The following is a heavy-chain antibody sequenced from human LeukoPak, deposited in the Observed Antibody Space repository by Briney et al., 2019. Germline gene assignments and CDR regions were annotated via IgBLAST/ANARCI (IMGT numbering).Heavy chain of an antibody. CDR3: ARDRGSTDFDY. CDR2: ISGSGSTI. D-gene: IGHD1-26*01. J-gene: IGHJ4*02. CDR1: GFTFSSYG. Sequence: PGRSLRLSCAASGFTFSSYGMHWVRQAPGKGLEWVSYISGSGSTIYYADSVKGRFTISRDNAKNSLYLQMNSLRVEDTAVYYCARDRGSTDFDYWGQGTLVTVSS. V-gene: IGHV3-48*04.